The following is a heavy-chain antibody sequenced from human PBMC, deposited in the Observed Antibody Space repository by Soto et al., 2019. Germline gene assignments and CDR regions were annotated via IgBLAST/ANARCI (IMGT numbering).Heavy chain of an antibody. V-gene: IGHV3-48*02. CDR3: VRIAVAGTARVFDY. D-gene: IGHD6-19*01. CDR2: ISSSSSTI. CDR1: GFTFSSYS. J-gene: IGHJ4*02. Sequence: GGSLRLSCAASGFTFSSYSMNWVRQAPGKGLEWVSYISSSSSTIYYADSVKGRSTISRDNAKNSLYLQMNSLRDEDTAVYYCVRIAVAGTARVFDYWGQGTLVTVSS.